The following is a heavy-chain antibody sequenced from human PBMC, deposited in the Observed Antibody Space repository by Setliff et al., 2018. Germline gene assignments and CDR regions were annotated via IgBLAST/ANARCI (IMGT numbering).Heavy chain of an antibody. V-gene: IGHV1-2*02. Sequence: ASVKVSCKASGYSFTGYQIYWMRLAPGQGLEWMGWINPNSGVAHSAQKFQGRVTMTRDTSINTAYMELSSLTSDDTAFYYCVRSGKFGMRFWFDQWGQGTLVTVSS. CDR3: VRSGKFGMRFWFDQ. CDR1: GYSFTGYQ. J-gene: IGHJ5*02. CDR2: INPNSGVA. D-gene: IGHD1-26*01.